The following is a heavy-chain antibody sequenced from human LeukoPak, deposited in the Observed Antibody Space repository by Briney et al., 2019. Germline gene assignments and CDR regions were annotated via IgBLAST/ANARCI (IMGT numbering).Heavy chain of an antibody. D-gene: IGHD6-19*01. CDR2: IYHSAST. J-gene: IGHJ4*02. Sequence: PSETLSLTCTVSGGSISSSSYYWGWIRQPPGKGLEWIGSIYHSASTYYNPSLESRVTISVDTSKNQFSLKLSSVTAADTAVYYCARRGSGWYWSDYWGQGILVTVSS. CDR1: GGSISSSSYY. V-gene: IGHV4-39*07. CDR3: ARRGSGWYWSDY.